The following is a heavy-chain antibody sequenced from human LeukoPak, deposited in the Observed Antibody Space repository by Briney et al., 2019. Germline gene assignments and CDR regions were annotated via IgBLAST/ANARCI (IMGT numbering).Heavy chain of an antibody. V-gene: IGHV3-74*01. D-gene: IGHD3-10*01. CDR3: ARDRVRLDY. CDR1: GFTFISYW. CDR2: INSDGTTT. Sequence: GGSLRLSCAGSGFTFISYWMHGVRQAPGKGLVWVARINSDGTTTTYADSVKGRFTFSRDNAMHTLYLQMNSLRAEDTAVYYCARDRVRLDYWGRGTLVTVSS. J-gene: IGHJ4*02.